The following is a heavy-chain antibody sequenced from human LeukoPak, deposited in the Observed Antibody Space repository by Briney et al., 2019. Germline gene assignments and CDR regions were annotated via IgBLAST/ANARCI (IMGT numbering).Heavy chain of an antibody. J-gene: IGHJ4*02. D-gene: IGHD2-15*01. CDR2: IKPDGSGK. CDR3: ASPSLRHGGDY. V-gene: IGHV3-7*05. Sequence: GGSLRLSCSASVFTFSSNWMSWVRQAPGKGLEWVANIKPDGSGKYYVDSMKGRFTISRDNAKNSLFLQMNSLRGEDTAVYYCASPSLRHGGDYWGQGTLVTVSS. CDR1: VFTFSSNW.